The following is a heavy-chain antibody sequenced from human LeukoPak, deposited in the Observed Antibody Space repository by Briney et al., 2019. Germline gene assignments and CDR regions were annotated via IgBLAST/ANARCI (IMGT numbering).Heavy chain of an antibody. Sequence: SVKVSCKASGGTFSSYAISWVRQAPGQGLEWMGRIIPIFGTANYAQKFQGRVTITTDESTSTAYMELSSLRSEDTAVYYCARAIISVSSSSWNDYWGQGTLVTVSS. V-gene: IGHV1-69*05. D-gene: IGHD6-13*01. CDR1: GGTFSSYA. J-gene: IGHJ4*02. CDR2: IIPIFGTA. CDR3: ARAIISVSSSSWNDY.